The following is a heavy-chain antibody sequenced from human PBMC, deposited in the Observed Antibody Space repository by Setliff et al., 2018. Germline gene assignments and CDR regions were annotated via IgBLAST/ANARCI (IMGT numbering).Heavy chain of an antibody. CDR1: GFTFRKYW. CDR2: ISPDGTIT. V-gene: IGHV3-74*01. J-gene: IGHJ6*03. D-gene: IGHD7-27*01. CDR3: ASIDWGENFYNTDV. Sequence: PGESLKISCGASGFTFRKYWMYWVRQVPGKGLVWVSRISPDGTITNYADSVKGRFTISRDNAKNSLSLQMNSLRAEDTAVYFCASIDWGENFYNTDVWGKGTTVTVS.